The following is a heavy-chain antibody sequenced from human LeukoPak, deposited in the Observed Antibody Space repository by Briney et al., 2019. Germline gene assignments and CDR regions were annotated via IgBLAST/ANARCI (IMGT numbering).Heavy chain of an antibody. V-gene: IGHV4-61*05. D-gene: IGHD2-8*01. CDR1: AGSISSSSYS. CDR3: ARGRWDNNGPIDY. J-gene: IGHJ4*02. CDR2: IYYSGST. Sequence: KPSETLSLTCTVSAGSISSSSYSWGWIRQPPGKGLEWIGYIYYSGSTNYNPSLKSRVTISVDTSKNQFSLKLSSVTAADTAVCYCARGRWDNNGPIDYWGQGALVTVSS.